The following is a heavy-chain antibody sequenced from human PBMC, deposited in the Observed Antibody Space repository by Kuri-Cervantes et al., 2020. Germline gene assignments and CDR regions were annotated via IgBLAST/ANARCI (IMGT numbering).Heavy chain of an antibody. CDR3: ARGIPAGWRNSHVSWFDP. J-gene: IGHJ5*02. D-gene: IGHD4-23*01. Sequence: ASVKVSFKASGYTFTSYYMHWVRQAPGQGLEWMGIINPSGGSTSYAQKFQGRVTMTRDTSTSTVYMELRSLRSEDTAVYYCARGIPAGWRNSHVSWFDPWGQGTLVTVSS. CDR2: INPSGGST. CDR1: GYTFTSYY. V-gene: IGHV1-46*01.